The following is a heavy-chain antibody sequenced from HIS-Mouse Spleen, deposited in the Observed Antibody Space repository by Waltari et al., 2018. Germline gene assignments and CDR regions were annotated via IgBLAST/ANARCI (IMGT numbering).Heavy chain of an antibody. J-gene: IGHJ4*02. CDR1: GFTFSSYG. Sequence: QVQLVESGGGVVQPGRSLRLSCAASGFTFSSYGMHWVRQAPGKGLEWVAVISYDGSNKCYADSVKGRFTISRDNSKNTLYLQMNSLRAEDTAVYYCEGVYGSGSYYFDYWGQGTLVTVSS. V-gene: IGHV3-30*03. CDR3: EGVYGSGSYYFDY. CDR2: ISYDGSNK. D-gene: IGHD3-10*01.